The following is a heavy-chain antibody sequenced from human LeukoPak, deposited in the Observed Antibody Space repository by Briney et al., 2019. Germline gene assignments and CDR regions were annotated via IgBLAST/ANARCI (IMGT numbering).Heavy chain of an antibody. Sequence: ASVKVSCKASGYTFTDYFMHCVRQAPGQGLEWMGWINPNSGGTKYAQKFQGRVTMTRDTSISTAYMDLSRLTSDDTAMYYCARGGRKTYDAFDIWGQGTMVTVSS. J-gene: IGHJ3*02. D-gene: IGHD1-26*01. CDR3: ARGGRKTYDAFDI. CDR2: INPNSGGT. CDR1: GYTFTDYF. V-gene: IGHV1-2*02.